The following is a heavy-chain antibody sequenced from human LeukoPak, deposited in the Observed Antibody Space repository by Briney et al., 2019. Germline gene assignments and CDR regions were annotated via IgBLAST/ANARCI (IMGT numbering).Heavy chain of an antibody. CDR1: GFTFSSYA. D-gene: IGHD2-21*02. Sequence: PGGSLRLSCAASGFTFSSYAMHWVRQAPGKGLEWVAVISYDGSNKYYADSVKGRFTISRDNSKNTLYLHMNSLRAEDTAVYYCASLAYCGGDCYHDAFDIWGQGTMVTVSS. CDR2: ISYDGSNK. J-gene: IGHJ3*02. V-gene: IGHV3-30-3*01. CDR3: ASLAYCGGDCYHDAFDI.